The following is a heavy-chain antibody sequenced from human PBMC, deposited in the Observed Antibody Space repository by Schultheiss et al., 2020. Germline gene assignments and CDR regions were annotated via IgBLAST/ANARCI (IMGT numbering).Heavy chain of an antibody. D-gene: IGHD6-13*01. Sequence: GGSLRLSCAASGFTFSSYAMSWVRQAPGKGLEWVSGISGSGGSTYYADSVKGRFTISRDNSKNTLYLQMNSLRAEDTAVYYCARGSSSSQNYYYYYGMDVWGQGTTVTVSS. J-gene: IGHJ6*02. CDR2: ISGSGGST. CDR1: GFTFSSYA. V-gene: IGHV3-23*01. CDR3: ARGSSSSQNYYYYYGMDV.